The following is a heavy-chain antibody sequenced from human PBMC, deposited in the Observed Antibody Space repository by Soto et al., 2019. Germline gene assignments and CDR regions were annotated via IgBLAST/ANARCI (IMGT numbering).Heavy chain of an antibody. J-gene: IGHJ6*02. Sequence: SETLSLTCTVSGGSISSYYWSWIRQPPGKGLEWIGYIYYSGSTNYNPSLKSRVTISVDTSKNQFSLKLSSVTAADTAVYYCARTYYDFWSGYSNYYYYGMDVWGQGTTVTVSS. V-gene: IGHV4-59*01. CDR3: ARTYYDFWSGYSNYYYYGMDV. D-gene: IGHD3-3*01. CDR1: GGSISSYY. CDR2: IYYSGST.